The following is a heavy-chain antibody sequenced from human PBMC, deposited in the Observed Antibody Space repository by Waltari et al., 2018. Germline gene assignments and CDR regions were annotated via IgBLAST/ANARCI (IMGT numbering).Heavy chain of an antibody. V-gene: IGHV1-69*12. D-gene: IGHD3-10*01. Sequence: QVQLVQSGAEVKKPGSSVKVSCKASGDTFGSYAISWVRQAPGQGLEWMGGIIPMFGRTNYPQNSQDIVKTTADESTSIAYMELSGLRFDDTAVYFCARGGGRGGSFSFHMDVWGKGTTVTISS. CDR2: IIPMFGRT. J-gene: IGHJ6*03. CDR3: ARGGGRGGSFSFHMDV. CDR1: GDTFGSYA.